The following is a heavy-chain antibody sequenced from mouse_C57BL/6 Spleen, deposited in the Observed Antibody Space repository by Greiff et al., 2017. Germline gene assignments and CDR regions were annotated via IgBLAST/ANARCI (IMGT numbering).Heavy chain of an antibody. CDR1: GYSITSGYD. Sequence: EVHLVESGPGMVKPSQSLSLTCTVTGYSITSGYDWHWIRHFPGNKLEWMGYISYSGSTNYNPSLKSRISITHDTSKNHFFLKLNSVTTEDTATYYCARDWGNYAMDYWGQGTSVTVSS. V-gene: IGHV3-1*01. CDR3: ARDWGNYAMDY. J-gene: IGHJ4*01. CDR2: ISYSGST.